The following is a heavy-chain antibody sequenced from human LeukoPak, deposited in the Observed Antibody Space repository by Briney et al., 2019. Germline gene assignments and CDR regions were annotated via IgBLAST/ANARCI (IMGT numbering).Heavy chain of an antibody. J-gene: IGHJ4*02. Sequence: GGSLRLSCAASGFTFSSYEMNWVRQAPGKGLEWVSYISSSGSTIYYADSVKGRFTISRGNAKNSLYLQMNSLRAEDTAVYYCASDPLGYSSTNFDYWGQGTLVTVSS. CDR1: GFTFSSYE. CDR2: ISSSGSTI. D-gene: IGHD6-13*01. V-gene: IGHV3-48*03. CDR3: ASDPLGYSSTNFDY.